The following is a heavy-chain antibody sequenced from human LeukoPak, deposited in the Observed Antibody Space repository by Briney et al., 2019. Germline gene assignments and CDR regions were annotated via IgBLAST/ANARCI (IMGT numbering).Heavy chain of an antibody. Sequence: PSGTLSLTCTVSGGSISSGDYYWSWIRQPPGKGLEWVGYMYYSGSTYYNPSLKSRVTISVDTSKNQFSLKLSSVTAADTAVYYCARPYYYDSRIDPWGQGTLVTVSS. J-gene: IGHJ5*02. CDR1: GGSISSGDYY. D-gene: IGHD3-22*01. CDR2: MYYSGST. V-gene: IGHV4-30-4*01. CDR3: ARPYYYDSRIDP.